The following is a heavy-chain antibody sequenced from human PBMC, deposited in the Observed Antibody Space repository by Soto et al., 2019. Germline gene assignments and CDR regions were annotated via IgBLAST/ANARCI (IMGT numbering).Heavy chain of an antibody. D-gene: IGHD3-3*01. J-gene: IGHJ4*02. CDR2: IGSSSSII. CDR3: ATERSGYYLYFDY. CDR1: GFTFNDYS. V-gene: IGHV3-48*02. Sequence: GGSLRLSCAASGFTFNDYSMNWVRQAPGKGLEWVAKIGSSSSIIYYADSVKGRFTISRQNAKNSLYLQMNSLRDEDTAVYYCATERSGYYLYFDYWGQGALVTVSS.